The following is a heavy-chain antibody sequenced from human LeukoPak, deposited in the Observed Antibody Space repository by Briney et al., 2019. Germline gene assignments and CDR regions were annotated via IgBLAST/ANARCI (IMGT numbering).Heavy chain of an antibody. J-gene: IGHJ5*02. V-gene: IGHV4-4*07. CDR3: ARVMKNGSWYVSWFDP. CDR1: GGSISSYY. D-gene: IGHD6-13*01. Sequence: SETLSLTCTVSGGSISSYYWSWIRQPAGKGLEWIGRIYTSGSTNYNPSLKSRVTMSVDTSKNQFSLKLSSVTAADTAVYYCARVMKNGSWYVSWFDPWGQGTLVTVSS. CDR2: IYTSGST.